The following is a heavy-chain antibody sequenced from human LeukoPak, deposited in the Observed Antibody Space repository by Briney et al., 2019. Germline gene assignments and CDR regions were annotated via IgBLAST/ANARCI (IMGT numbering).Heavy chain of an antibody. Sequence: GGSLRLSCAASGFTFSNFWMSWVRQAPGRGLEWVASIKEDGSEKYYVDPVKGRFTISRDNAKDSLYLQINSLRAEDTAMYYCARFPTGFDYWGQGTLVTVSS. D-gene: IGHD4-17*01. CDR2: IKEDGSEK. CDR3: ARFPTGFDY. J-gene: IGHJ4*02. CDR1: GFTFSNFW. V-gene: IGHV3-7*05.